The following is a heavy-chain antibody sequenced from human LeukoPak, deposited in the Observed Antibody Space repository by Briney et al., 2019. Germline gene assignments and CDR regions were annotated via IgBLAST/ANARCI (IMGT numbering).Heavy chain of an antibody. CDR1: GGSISSYY. CDR2: IYYSGST. CDR3: ASTTPAYYYDSSAHKRGYYYYYMDV. D-gene: IGHD3-22*01. Sequence: PSETLSLTCTVSGGSISSYYWSWIRQPPGKGLEWIGYIYYSGSTNYNPSLKSRVTISVDTSKNQFSLKLSSVTAADTAVYYCASTTPAYYYDSSAHKRGYYYYYMDVWGKGTTVTVSS. J-gene: IGHJ6*03. V-gene: IGHV4-59*08.